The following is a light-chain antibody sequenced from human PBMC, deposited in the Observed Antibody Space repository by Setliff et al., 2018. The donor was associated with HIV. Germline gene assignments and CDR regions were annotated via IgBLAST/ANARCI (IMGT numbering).Light chain of an antibody. CDR1: SSDIGGYNY. J-gene: IGLJ3*02. CDR2: DVS. V-gene: IGLV2-23*02. Sequence: QSVLAQPASVSGSPGKSITISCTGTSSDIGGYNYVSWYQQHPGKAPKLMIYDVSKRPSGVSDRFSGSKSGNTASLTISGLQAEDEADYYCCSYEGSNTWVFGGGTKVTV. CDR3: CSYEGSNTWV.